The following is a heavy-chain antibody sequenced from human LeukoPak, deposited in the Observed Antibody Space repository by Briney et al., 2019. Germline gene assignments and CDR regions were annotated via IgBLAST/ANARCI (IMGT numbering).Heavy chain of an antibody. Sequence: SETLSLTCTVSGGPISSSSYYWGWIRQPPGKGLEWIASINYSGSTYYNPSLKSRVTISVDTSKNQFSLKLSSVTAADTAVYYCARPLYYYGSGSYFDPWGQGTLVTVSS. CDR3: ARPLYYYGSGSYFDP. CDR1: GGPISSSSYY. V-gene: IGHV4-39*01. D-gene: IGHD3-10*01. CDR2: INYSGST. J-gene: IGHJ5*02.